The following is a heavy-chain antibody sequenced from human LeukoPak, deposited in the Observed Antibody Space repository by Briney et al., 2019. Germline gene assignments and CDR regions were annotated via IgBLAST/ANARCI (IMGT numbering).Heavy chain of an antibody. CDR2: ISTSGST. CDR1: GGSISSYY. J-gene: IGHJ4*02. Sequence: PSETLSLTCSVSGGSISSYYWSWIRQPAGKGLEWIGRISTSGSTNCNPSLKSRVTISVDTSKNQFSLKLSSVTAADTAVYYCANGGSGSYYTPSFDYWGQGTLVTVSS. D-gene: IGHD3-10*01. CDR3: ANGGSGSYYTPSFDY. V-gene: IGHV4-4*07.